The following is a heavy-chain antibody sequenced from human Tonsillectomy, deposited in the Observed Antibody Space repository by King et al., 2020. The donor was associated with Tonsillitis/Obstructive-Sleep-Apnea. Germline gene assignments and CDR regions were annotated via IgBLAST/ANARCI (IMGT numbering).Heavy chain of an antibody. CDR1: GGSISSYY. Sequence: VQLQESGPGLVKPSETLSLTCTVSGGSISSYYWSWIRQPPGKGLEWIGYIYYSGSTNYNPSLKSRVTISVDTSKNQFSLKLSSVTAADTAVYYCARTKSGSYYGMDVWGQGTTVTVSS. D-gene: IGHD1-26*01. CDR3: ARTKSGSYYGMDV. V-gene: IGHV4-59*01. CDR2: IYYSGST. J-gene: IGHJ6*02.